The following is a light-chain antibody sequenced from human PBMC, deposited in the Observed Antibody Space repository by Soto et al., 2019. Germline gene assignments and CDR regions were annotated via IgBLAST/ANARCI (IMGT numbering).Light chain of an antibody. Sequence: DIPMTQSPSTLSASVGDRVTITCRASQSISSWLAWYQQKPGKAPKLLIYKASSLESGVPSRFSVSGSGTEFTLTISSLQPDDFATYYCQQYNSYPFTFGPGTKVDIK. CDR1: QSISSW. J-gene: IGKJ3*01. CDR2: KAS. CDR3: QQYNSYPFT. V-gene: IGKV1-5*03.